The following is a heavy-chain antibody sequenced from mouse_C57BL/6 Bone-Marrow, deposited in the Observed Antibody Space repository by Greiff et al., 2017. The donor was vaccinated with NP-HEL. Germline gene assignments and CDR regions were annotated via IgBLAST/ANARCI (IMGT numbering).Heavy chain of an antibody. Sequence: QVQLQQPGAELVMPGASVKLSCKASGYTFTSYWMHWVKQRPGQGLEWIGEIDPSDSYTNYNQQFKGKSTLTVDKSSSTAYMQLSSLTSEDSAVYYCARSFYDYPWFAYWGQGTLVTVAA. CDR2: IDPSDSYT. V-gene: IGHV1-69*01. D-gene: IGHD2-4*01. CDR1: GYTFTSYW. J-gene: IGHJ3*01. CDR3: ARSFYDYPWFAY.